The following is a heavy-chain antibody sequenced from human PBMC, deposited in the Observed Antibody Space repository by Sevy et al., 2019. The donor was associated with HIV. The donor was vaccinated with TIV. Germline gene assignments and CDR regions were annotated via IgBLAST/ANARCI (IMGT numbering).Heavy chain of an antibody. CDR1: GLAFRGSA. CDR3: AGQVGDTVMAIFDY. Sequence: GGSLRLSCAASGLAFRGSAIHWVRQASGKWLEWIGRIRSKGNSFATDYVPSVKGRFTISRDDSKKTAYLEMSSLKIDDTAVYYCAGQVGDTVMAIFDYWGQGTLVTVSS. D-gene: IGHD1-26*01. CDR2: IRSKGNSFAT. V-gene: IGHV3-73*01. J-gene: IGHJ4*02.